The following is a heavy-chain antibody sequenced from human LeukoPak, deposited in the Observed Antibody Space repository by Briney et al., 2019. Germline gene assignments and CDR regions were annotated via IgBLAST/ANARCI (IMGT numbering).Heavy chain of an antibody. V-gene: IGHV4-59*11. J-gene: IGHJ3*01. CDR1: GGSISGHY. CDR2: IHSSGST. D-gene: IGHD6-19*01. CDR3: ARGGWSLDF. Sequence: NPSETLSLTCTVSGGSISGHYWSWIRQPPGKRLEWIGYIHSSGSTDYNPSLRSRLTMSVDTSKNQFSLKLDSVTAADTALYYCARGGWSLDFWGQGTMVTVSS.